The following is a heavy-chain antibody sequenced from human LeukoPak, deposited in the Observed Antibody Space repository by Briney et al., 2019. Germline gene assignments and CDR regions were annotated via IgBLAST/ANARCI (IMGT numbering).Heavy chain of an antibody. Sequence: GGSLRRSCAASGFTFSSYWMSWVRQAPGKGLEWVANIKQDGSEKYYVDSVKGRFTISRDNAKNSLYLQMNSLRAEDTAVYYCARDGYNPASDYWGQGTLVTVSS. J-gene: IGHJ4*02. V-gene: IGHV3-7*01. CDR2: IKQDGSEK. D-gene: IGHD5-24*01. CDR3: ARDGYNPASDY. CDR1: GFTFSSYW.